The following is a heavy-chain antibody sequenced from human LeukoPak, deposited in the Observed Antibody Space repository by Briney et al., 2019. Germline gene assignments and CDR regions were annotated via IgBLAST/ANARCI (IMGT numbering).Heavy chain of an antibody. CDR2: INHSGST. J-gene: IGHJ4*02. CDR3: ARGGGYDFWSGYYLDY. Sequence: PSETLSLXCAVYGGSFSGYYWSWIRQPPGKGLEWIGEINHSGSTNYNPSLKSRVTISVDTSKNQFSLKLSSVTTADTAVYYCARGGGYDFWSGYYLDYWGQGALVTVSS. V-gene: IGHV4-34*01. D-gene: IGHD3-3*01. CDR1: GGSFSGYY.